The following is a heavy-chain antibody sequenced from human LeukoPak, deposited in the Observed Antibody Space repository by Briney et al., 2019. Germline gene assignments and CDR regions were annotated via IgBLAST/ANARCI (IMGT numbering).Heavy chain of an antibody. J-gene: IGHJ3*02. D-gene: IGHD5-12*01. V-gene: IGHV4-34*01. CDR2: INHSGSA. CDR3: ARDGEWLDAFDI. CDR1: GGSFSGYY. Sequence: SETLSLTCAVYGGSFSGYYWSWIRQPPGKGLEWIGEINHSGSANYNPSLKSRVTISVDTSKTQFSLKLSSVTAADTAVYYCARDGEWLDAFDIWGQGTMVTVSS.